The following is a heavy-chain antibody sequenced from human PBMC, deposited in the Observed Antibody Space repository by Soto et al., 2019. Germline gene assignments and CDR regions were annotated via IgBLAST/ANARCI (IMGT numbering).Heavy chain of an antibody. CDR2: ISYDGRNK. Sequence: QVQLVESGGGVVQPGRSLRLSCAASGFTFSSYAMHWVRQAPGKGLEWVAVISYDGRNKYYADSVKGRFTISRDNSKNTLYLQLNSLRAEDRAVYYCARDQGGTYYYDSSGYYYFDYWGQGTLVTVSS. V-gene: IGHV3-30-3*01. D-gene: IGHD3-22*01. CDR3: ARDQGGTYYYDSSGYYYFDY. CDR1: GFTFSSYA. J-gene: IGHJ4*02.